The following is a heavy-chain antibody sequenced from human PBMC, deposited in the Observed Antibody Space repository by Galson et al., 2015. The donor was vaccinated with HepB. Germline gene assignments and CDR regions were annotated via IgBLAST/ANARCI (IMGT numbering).Heavy chain of an antibody. CDR1: GFTFSSYG. CDR2: TWYDGSNK. CDR3: ASKDPLYWYFDL. V-gene: IGHV3-33*01. Sequence: SLRLSCAASGFTFSSYGMHWVRQAPGKGLEWVAVTWYDGSNKYYADSVKGRFTISRDNSKNTLYLQMNSLRAEDTAVYYCASKDPLYWYFDLWGRGTLVTVSS. J-gene: IGHJ2*01.